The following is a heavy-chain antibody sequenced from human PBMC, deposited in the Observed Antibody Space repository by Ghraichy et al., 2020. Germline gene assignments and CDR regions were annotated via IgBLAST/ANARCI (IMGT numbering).Heavy chain of an antibody. J-gene: IGHJ5*02. V-gene: IGHV4-39*01. CDR2: IYNTENT. D-gene: IGHD6-13*01. CDR1: GGSISSSTYF. CDR3: ARPYSSSRNWFDP. Sequence: SETLSLTCTVSGGSISSSTYFWAWIRQPPGKWLEWIGSIYNTENTYYNPSLKSRVTISADTSKNQFSLKLSSVTAADTAVYYCARPYSSSRNWFDPWGPGTLVTVSA.